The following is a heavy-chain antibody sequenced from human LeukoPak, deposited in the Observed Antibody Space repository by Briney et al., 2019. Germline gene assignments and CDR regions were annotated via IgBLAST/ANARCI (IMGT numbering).Heavy chain of an antibody. CDR1: GGSISSDY. V-gene: IGHV4-59*08. Sequence: PSETLSFTCTVSGGSISSDYWSWIPQPPGKGLEWIGYSSYSGSTNYNPSLKSRVTIFVGTSKNQFSLRLSSVSAADTAVYYCARARGSPSAVDYWGQGTLVTVSS. CDR3: ARARGSPSAVDY. D-gene: IGHD3-10*01. J-gene: IGHJ4*02. CDR2: SSYSGST.